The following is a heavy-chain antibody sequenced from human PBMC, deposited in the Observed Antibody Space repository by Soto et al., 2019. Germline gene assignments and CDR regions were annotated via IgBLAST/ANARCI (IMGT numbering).Heavy chain of an antibody. D-gene: IGHD1-1*01. Sequence: QLQLQESGPGLVKPSETLSLTCTVSGGSLSSSSYYWGWIRQPPGKGLEWIGSIYYSGSTYYNPSLKSRVTISVDTSKNQFSLKLSSVTAADTAVYYCARRNRPPYYYYGMDVWGQGTTVTVSS. CDR1: GGSLSSSSYY. CDR3: ARRNRPPYYYYGMDV. J-gene: IGHJ6*02. CDR2: IYYSGST. V-gene: IGHV4-39*01.